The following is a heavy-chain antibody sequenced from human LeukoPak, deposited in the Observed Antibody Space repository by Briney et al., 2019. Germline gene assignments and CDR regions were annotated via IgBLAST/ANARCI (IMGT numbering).Heavy chain of an antibody. D-gene: IGHD4-17*01. V-gene: IGHV4-59*01. J-gene: IGHJ4*02. CDR3: ARRRDDYGDIDY. Sequence: TSETLSLTCTVSGGSISSYYWSWIRQPPGKGLEWIGYIYYSGSTNYNPSLRSRVTISEDTSKNQFSLKLSSVTAADTAVYYCARRRDDYGDIDYWGQGTLVTVSS. CDR2: IYYSGST. CDR1: GGSISSYY.